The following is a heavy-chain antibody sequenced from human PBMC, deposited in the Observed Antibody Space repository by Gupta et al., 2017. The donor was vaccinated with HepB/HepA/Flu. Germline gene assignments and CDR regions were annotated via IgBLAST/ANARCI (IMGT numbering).Heavy chain of an antibody. D-gene: IGHD6-13*01. J-gene: IGHJ4*02. V-gene: IGHV3-23*01. CDR3: AKDGYSSSWYDIDY. Sequence: ELHLLESGGGLVQPVRSLRLHCAASGFSFSIYAMTWVRQVPGKGLEWVSSVSSSGNDTYYRDSVKGRFTMSRDNSKDTLYLEMNSLRAEDTAVYFCAKDGYSSSWYDIDYWGQGTLVTVSS. CDR1: GFSFSIYA. CDR2: VSSSGNDT.